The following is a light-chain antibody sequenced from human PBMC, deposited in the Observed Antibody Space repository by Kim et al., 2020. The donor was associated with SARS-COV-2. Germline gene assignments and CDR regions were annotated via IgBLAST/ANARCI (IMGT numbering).Light chain of an antibody. CDR1: NIGGRN. CDR3: QVWDSGTAV. V-gene: IGLV3-9*01. CDR2: GDS. J-gene: IGLJ3*02. Sequence: MALGKATRITCGGNNIGGRNVHWYQKKPGQATGLIINGDSNKPSGIPERFSGSNSGNAGTLTISRAQAGDEADYYCQVWDSGTAVFGGGTKLTVL.